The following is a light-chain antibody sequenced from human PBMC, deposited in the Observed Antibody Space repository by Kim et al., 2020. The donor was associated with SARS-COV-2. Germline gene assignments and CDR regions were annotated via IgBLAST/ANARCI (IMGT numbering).Light chain of an antibody. CDR3: LLSYSDSRV. Sequence: PRGTVTLTCNSSTGAVTSGHFPYWFQQKPGQAPRTLIYDPGNRHSWAPARFSGSLLGGKAALTLSAAQAEDEADYYCLLSYSDSRVFGGGTQLTVL. J-gene: IGLJ2*01. CDR2: DPG. V-gene: IGLV7-46*01. CDR1: TGAVTSGHF.